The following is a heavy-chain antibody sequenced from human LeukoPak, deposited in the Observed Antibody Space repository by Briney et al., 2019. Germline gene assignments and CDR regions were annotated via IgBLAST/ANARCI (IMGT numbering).Heavy chain of an antibody. V-gene: IGHV4-39*01. CDR2: IYYSGST. D-gene: IGHD4-17*01. CDR1: GGSISSSSYY. Sequence: PSETLSLTCTVSGGSISSSSYYWGWIRQPPGKGLEWIGSIYYSGSTYYNPSLKSRVTISVDTSKNQFSLKLSSVTAADTAVYYCARLPTKAISGYGDYSYAFDIWGQGTMVTVSS. CDR3: ARLPTKAISGYGDYSYAFDI. J-gene: IGHJ3*02.